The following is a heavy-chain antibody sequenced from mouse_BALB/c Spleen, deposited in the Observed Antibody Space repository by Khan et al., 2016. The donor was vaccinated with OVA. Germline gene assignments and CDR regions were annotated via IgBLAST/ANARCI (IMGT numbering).Heavy chain of an antibody. CDR3: ARRNYFGYTVAY. CDR2: ISPGSGDT. V-gene: IGHV1-77*01. CDR1: GYTFTDYY. D-gene: IGHD1-2*01. J-gene: IGHJ3*01. Sequence: QVQLQQSGAELARPGASVKLSCKASGYTFTDYYINWVKQRTGQGPEWIGEISPGSGDTYYNERFKGKATLTADKSSSTAYMQLSSLTSEASAVYFCARRNYFGYTVAYWGQGTLVTVSA.